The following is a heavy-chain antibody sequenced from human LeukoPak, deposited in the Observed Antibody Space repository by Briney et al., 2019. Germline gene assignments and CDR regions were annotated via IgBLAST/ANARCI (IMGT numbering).Heavy chain of an antibody. V-gene: IGHV3-7*01. CDR1: GFTFSTYW. CDR3: AKGGDYYDSSGYLSPFDY. J-gene: IGHJ4*02. CDR2: IKQDGSEK. Sequence: PGGSLRLSCAAAGFTFSTYWMSWVRQAPGKGLKWVANIKQDGSEKYYVDSVKGRFTISRDNAKNSLYLQMNSLRAEDTAVYYCAKGGDYYDSSGYLSPFDYWGQGTLVTVSS. D-gene: IGHD3-22*01.